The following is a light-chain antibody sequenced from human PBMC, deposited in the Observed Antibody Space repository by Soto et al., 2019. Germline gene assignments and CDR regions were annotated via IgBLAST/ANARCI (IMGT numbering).Light chain of an antibody. J-gene: IGKJ4*01. Sequence: DIQMTQSPSSVSASVGDRVTITCRASQDITYWLAWYQQTPGKVPKVLIYDASSLQGGVPSRFSGSGSGTDCTLTISSLQPEDSATYYCQQAHSFPLTFGGGTKVEIK. CDR3: QQAHSFPLT. V-gene: IGKV1D-12*01. CDR2: DAS. CDR1: QDITYW.